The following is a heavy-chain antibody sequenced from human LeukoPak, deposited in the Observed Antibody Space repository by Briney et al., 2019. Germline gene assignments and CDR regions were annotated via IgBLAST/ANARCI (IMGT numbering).Heavy chain of an antibody. CDR2: ISGSGGRT. CDR1: GFTFSNYW. J-gene: IGHJ4*02. D-gene: IGHD1-26*01. Sequence: GGSLRPSCVASGFTFSNYWMTWVRQAPGKGLEWVSAISGSGGRTDYADSVKGRFTISRDNSKNTLYLQMNSLRAEDTAVYYCAKDESVFSDYPSYFDYWGQGTLVTVSS. CDR3: AKDESVFSDYPSYFDY. V-gene: IGHV3-23*01.